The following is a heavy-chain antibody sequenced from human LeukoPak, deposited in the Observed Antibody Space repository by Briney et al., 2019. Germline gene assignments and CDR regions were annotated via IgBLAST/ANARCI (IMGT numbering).Heavy chain of an antibody. Sequence: GGSLRLSCAASGFTFSSYAMSWVRQAPGKGLEWVSAISDSGGSTNYADSVKGRFTISRDNSKNTLYLQMYSLRAEDTAVYYCAKVHEGNTMSPEYWGQGTLVTVSS. CDR1: GFTFSSYA. CDR2: ISDSGGST. V-gene: IGHV3-23*01. J-gene: IGHJ4*02. D-gene: IGHD3-3*01. CDR3: AKVHEGNTMSPEY.